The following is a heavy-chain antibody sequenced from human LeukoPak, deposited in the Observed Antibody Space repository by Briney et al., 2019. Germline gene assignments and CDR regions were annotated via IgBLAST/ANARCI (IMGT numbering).Heavy chain of an antibody. CDR1: GFTFDDYA. D-gene: IGHD6-13*01. CDR2: ISWNSGSI. CDR3: AKDLIAAAGWQFDY. Sequence: GRSLRLSCAASGFTFDDYAMHWVRHAPGKGLEWVSGISWNSGSIGYADSAKGRFTISRDNAKNSLYLQMNSLRAEDTALYYCAKDLIAAAGWQFDYWGQGTLVTVSS. V-gene: IGHV3-9*01. J-gene: IGHJ4*02.